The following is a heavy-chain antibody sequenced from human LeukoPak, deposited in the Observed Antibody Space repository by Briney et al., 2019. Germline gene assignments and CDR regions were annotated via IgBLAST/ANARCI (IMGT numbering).Heavy chain of an antibody. J-gene: IGHJ4*02. CDR2: INHSGST. V-gene: IGHV4-34*01. D-gene: IGHD7-27*01. Sequence: SETLSLTCAVYGGSFSGYYWSWIRQPPGKGLEWIGEINHSGSTNYNPSLKSRVTISVDTSKNQFSLKLSSVTAADTAVYYCARGGINWAFDYWGQGTLVTVSS. CDR3: ARGGINWAFDY. CDR1: GGSFSGYY.